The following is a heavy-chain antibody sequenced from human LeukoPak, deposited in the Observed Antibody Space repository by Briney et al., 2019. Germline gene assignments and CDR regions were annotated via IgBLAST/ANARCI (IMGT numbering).Heavy chain of an antibody. CDR3: ARPVGYGVPALPLGY. V-gene: IGHV5-51*01. D-gene: IGHD4-17*01. CDR2: IYPGDSDT. CDR1: GYSFTSYW. Sequence: GESLKISCKGSGYSFTSYWIGWVRQMPGKGLEWMGIIYPGDSDTRYSPSFQGQVTISADKSISTAYLQWSSLKASDTAMYYCARPVGYGVPALPLGYWGQGTLVTVSS. J-gene: IGHJ4*02.